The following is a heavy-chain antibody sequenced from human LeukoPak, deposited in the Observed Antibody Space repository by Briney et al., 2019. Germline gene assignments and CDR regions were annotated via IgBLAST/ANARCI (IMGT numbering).Heavy chain of an antibody. Sequence: GGSLRLSCAASGFTFSSYEMNWVRQAPGKGLEWVSYISSSGSTIYYADSVKGRFTISRDNAKNSLYLQMNSLRAEDTAVYYCARVKCLVSLWTGMDVWGQGTTVTVSS. CDR3: ARVKCLVSLWTGMDV. D-gene: IGHD6-19*01. J-gene: IGHJ6*02. CDR2: ISSSGSTI. V-gene: IGHV3-48*03. CDR1: GFTFSSYE.